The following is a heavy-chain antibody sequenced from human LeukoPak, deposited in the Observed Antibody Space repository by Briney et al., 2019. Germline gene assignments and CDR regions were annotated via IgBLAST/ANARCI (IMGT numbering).Heavy chain of an antibody. CDR1: GFTVSTDY. Sequence: GGSLRLSCAVSGFTVSTDYMTWVRQAPGKGLEWVSVIYSGGNTYYADSVKGRFSISRDNSKNTLYLQLNSLRAEDTAVYYCVRESIGFDYWGQGTLVTVSS. CDR2: IYSGGNT. V-gene: IGHV3-53*01. J-gene: IGHJ4*02. CDR3: VRESIGFDY. D-gene: IGHD2-15*01.